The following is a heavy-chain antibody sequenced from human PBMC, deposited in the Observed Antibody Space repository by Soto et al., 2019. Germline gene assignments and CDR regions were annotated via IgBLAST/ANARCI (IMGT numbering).Heavy chain of an antibody. V-gene: IGHV3-49*04. Sequence: GESLKISCTASGFTFGDYAMSWVRQAPGKGLEWVGFIRSTAYGGTTEYAASVKGRFTISRDDSKSIAYLQMNSLKTEDTAVYYCTRVGGYSYGYVDYYYGMDVWGQGTTVTVSS. D-gene: IGHD5-18*01. J-gene: IGHJ6*02. CDR2: IRSTAYGGTT. CDR3: TRVGGYSYGYVDYYYGMDV. CDR1: GFTFGDYA.